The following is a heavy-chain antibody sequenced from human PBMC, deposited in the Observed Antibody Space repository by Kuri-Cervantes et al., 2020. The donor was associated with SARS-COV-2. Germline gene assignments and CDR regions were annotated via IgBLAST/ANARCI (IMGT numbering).Heavy chain of an antibody. D-gene: IGHD6-13*01. CDR3: AKVILNSDSSTLGRFDF. V-gene: IGHV3-33*06. Sequence: GESLKISCAASGFTFSSYGMHWVRQAPGKGLEWVAVIWYDGSNKYYVDSVRGRFTISRDNSKNTLYLQTNSLRAEDTAIYYCAKVILNSDSSTLGRFDFWGLGALVTVSS. CDR2: IWYDGSNK. J-gene: IGHJ4*02. CDR1: GFTFSSYG.